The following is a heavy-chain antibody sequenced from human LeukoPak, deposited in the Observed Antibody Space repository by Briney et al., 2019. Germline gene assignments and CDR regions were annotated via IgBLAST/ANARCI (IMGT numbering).Heavy chain of an antibody. Sequence: WASVKVSCKVSGYTLTELSMHWVRQAPGKGLEWMGGFDPEDGETIYAQKFQGRVTMTEDTSTDTAYMELSSLRSEDTAVYYCATLPPWYSSGWYYFDYWGQGTLVTVSS. CDR2: FDPEDGET. V-gene: IGHV1-24*01. J-gene: IGHJ4*02. CDR3: ATLPPWYSSGWYYFDY. CDR1: GYTLTELS. D-gene: IGHD6-19*01.